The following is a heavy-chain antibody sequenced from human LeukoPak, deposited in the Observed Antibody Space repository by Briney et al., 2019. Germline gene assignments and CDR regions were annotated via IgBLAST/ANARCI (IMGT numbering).Heavy chain of an antibody. CDR1: GGSFSGYY. CDR3: AREDCSGGSCSSFDY. J-gene: IGHJ4*02. Sequence: SETLSLTCAVYGGSFSGYYWSWIRQPPGKGLEWIGEINHSGSTNYNPALKSRVTISVDTSKNQFSLKLNSVTAADTAVYYCAREDCSGGSCSSFDYWGQGTLVTVSS. CDR2: INHSGST. D-gene: IGHD2-15*01. V-gene: IGHV4-34*01.